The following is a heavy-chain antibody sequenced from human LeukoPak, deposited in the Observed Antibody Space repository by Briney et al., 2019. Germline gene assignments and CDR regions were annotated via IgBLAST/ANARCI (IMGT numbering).Heavy chain of an antibody. CDR3: ARDLATRQRTGLYDS. CDR1: GFTFSTYG. V-gene: IGHV3-66*01. Sequence: GGSLRPSCAASGFTFSTYGMSWVRQAPGKGLQWVSVIYVDGSTYYADSVKGRITISRDNSRNALYLQMNSLRAEDTAVYYCARDLATRQRTGLYDSWGQGALVTVSS. CDR2: IYVDGST. D-gene: IGHD3-16*02. J-gene: IGHJ4*02.